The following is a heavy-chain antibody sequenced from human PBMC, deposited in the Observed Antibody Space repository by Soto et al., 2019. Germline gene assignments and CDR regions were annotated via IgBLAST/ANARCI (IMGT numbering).Heavy chain of an antibody. CDR2: IYYSGST. CDR3: ARADYDILTGPYYFDY. J-gene: IGHJ4*02. D-gene: IGHD3-9*01. CDR1: GGSISSYY. Sequence: LSLTCTVSGGSISSYYWSWIRQPPGKGLEWIGYIYYSGSTNYNPSLKSRVTISVDTSKNQFSLKLSSVTAADTAVYYCARADYDILTGPYYFDYWGQGTLVTVSS. V-gene: IGHV4-59*01.